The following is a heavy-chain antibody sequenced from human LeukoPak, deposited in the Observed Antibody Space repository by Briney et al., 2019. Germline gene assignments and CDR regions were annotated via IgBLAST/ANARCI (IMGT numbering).Heavy chain of an antibody. Sequence: EASVTVSCTASGYTFTSYYMHWVRQASGQGLEWMGIINPSGGSTSYAQKFQGRVTMTRDTSTSTVYMELSSLRSEDTAVYYCARPLEMATIFSFGYWGQGTLVTVSS. CDR3: ARPLEMATIFSFGY. V-gene: IGHV1-46*01. D-gene: IGHD5-24*01. CDR2: INPSGGST. J-gene: IGHJ4*02. CDR1: GYTFTSYY.